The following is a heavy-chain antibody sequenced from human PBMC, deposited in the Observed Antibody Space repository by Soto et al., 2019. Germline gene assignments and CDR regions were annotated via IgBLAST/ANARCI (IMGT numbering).Heavy chain of an antibody. V-gene: IGHV3-23*01. D-gene: IGHD3-22*01. CDR1: GFTFSSYA. CDR2: ISGSGGST. J-gene: IGHJ4*02. CDR3: AKDRGYYDSSGPSDYFDY. Sequence: GGSLRLSCAASGFTFSSYAMSWVRQAPGKGLEWVSAISGSGGSTYYADSVKGRFTISRDNSKNTLYLQMNSMRAEDTAVYYCAKDRGYYDSSGPSDYFDYWGQGTMVPVYS.